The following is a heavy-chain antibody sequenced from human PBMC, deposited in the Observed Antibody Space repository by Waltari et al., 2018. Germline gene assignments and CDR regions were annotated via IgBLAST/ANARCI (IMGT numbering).Heavy chain of an antibody. V-gene: IGHV3-53*01. D-gene: IGHD5-12*01. Sequence: EVQLVESGGGLIQPGGSLRISCEASGFTVSNNYITGVRQAPGKGLESGAVIDSGGGTNYAVAVSGRFTISRDKVKSTVYLQMNSLRAEDTAVYYCGNIGSFDIWGQGTMVTVSS. CDR2: IDSGGGT. CDR3: GNIGSFDI. CDR1: GFTVSNNY. J-gene: IGHJ3*02.